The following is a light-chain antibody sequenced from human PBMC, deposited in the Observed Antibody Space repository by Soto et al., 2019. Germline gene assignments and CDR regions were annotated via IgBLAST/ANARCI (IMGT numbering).Light chain of an antibody. CDR2: LGS. CDR1: QSILHSNGNIY. CDR3: MQAIQAPRT. V-gene: IGKV2-28*01. J-gene: IGKJ1*01. Sequence: DIVLTQSPLSLPVTPGEPASISCRSSQSILHSNGNIYLDWYLQKPGQSPQLLSYLGSIRASGVPDMFSGSGSGTDFTLKITRVDAEDVGVYYCMQAIQAPRTFGLGTKVQIK.